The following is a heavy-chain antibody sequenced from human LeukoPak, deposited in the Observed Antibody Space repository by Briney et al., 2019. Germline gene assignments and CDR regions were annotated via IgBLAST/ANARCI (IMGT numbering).Heavy chain of an antibody. D-gene: IGHD6-19*01. CDR3: ARHKPLAVAGTSLDY. Sequence: ASVKVSCKASGGTFSSYAISWVRQAPGQGLEWMGGIIPIFGTANYAQKFQGRVTITADESTSTAYMELSSLRSEDTAVYYCARHKPLAVAGTSLDYWGQGTLVTVSS. J-gene: IGHJ4*02. CDR1: GGTFSSYA. CDR2: IIPIFGTA. V-gene: IGHV1-69*13.